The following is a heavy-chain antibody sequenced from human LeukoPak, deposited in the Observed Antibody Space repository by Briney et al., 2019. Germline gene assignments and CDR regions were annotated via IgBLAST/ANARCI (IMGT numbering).Heavy chain of an antibody. CDR1: GGTFSSYA. J-gene: IGHJ6*03. V-gene: IGHV1-69*13. D-gene: IGHD3-10*01. CDR3: ASGGPYYYGSGRPNYYYYYMDV. Sequence: GASVKVSCKASGGTFSSYAISWVRQAPGQGLEWMGGIIPIFGTANYAQKFQGRVTITPDESTSTAYMELSSLRSEDTAVYYCASGGPYYYGSGRPNYYYYYMDVWGKGTTVTISS. CDR2: IIPIFGTA.